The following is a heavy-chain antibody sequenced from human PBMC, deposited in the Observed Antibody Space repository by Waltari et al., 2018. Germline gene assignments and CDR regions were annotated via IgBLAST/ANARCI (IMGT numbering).Heavy chain of an antibody. CDR1: GFTFSSYW. V-gene: IGHV3-74*01. D-gene: IGHD5-18*01. CDR2: INSDGSST. CDR3: ARVAVQLWGNGYFDL. Sequence: EVQLVESGGGLVQPGGSLRLACAASGFTFSSYWMHWVRPAPGKGLVWVSRINSDGSSTSYADSVKGRFTISRDNAKNTLYLQMNSLRAEDTAVYYCARVAVQLWGNGYFDLWGRGTLVTVSS. J-gene: IGHJ2*01.